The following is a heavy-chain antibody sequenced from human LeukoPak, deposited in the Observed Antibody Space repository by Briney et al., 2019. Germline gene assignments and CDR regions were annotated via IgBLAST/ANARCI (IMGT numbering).Heavy chain of an antibody. V-gene: IGHV3-7*03. CDR3: AKAGGITIFGVVGALDY. J-gene: IGHJ4*02. D-gene: IGHD3-3*01. Sequence: GGSLRLSCAASGFTFSSYWMSWVRQAPGKGLEWVANIKQDGSEKYYVDSVKGRFTISRDNAKNTLYLQMNSLRAEDTAVYYCAKAGGITIFGVVGALDYWGQGTLVTVSS. CDR2: IKQDGSEK. CDR1: GFTFSSYW.